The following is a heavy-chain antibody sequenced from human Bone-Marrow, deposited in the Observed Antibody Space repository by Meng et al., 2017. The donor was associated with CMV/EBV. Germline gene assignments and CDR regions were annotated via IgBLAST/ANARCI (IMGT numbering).Heavy chain of an antibody. Sequence: SETLSLTCSVSGVSVNSGSYHWNWIRQPPGRGLEWIGYIFYSGSTNYNPSLKGRVTISVDTSKNQFSLKLRSVTAADTAVYYCARFDYALYWGQGTLVTVSS. CDR2: IFYSGST. J-gene: IGHJ4*02. V-gene: IGHV4-61*01. CDR1: GVSVNSGSYH. CDR3: ARFDYALY. D-gene: IGHD4-17*01.